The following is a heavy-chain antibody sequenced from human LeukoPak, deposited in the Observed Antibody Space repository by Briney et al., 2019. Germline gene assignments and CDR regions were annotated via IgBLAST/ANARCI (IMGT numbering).Heavy chain of an antibody. J-gene: IGHJ3*02. CDR2: ISSSGSTI. V-gene: IGHV3-11*01. CDR3: ARTYYDFWSGYLGPTNDAFDI. CDR1: GFTLSDYY. Sequence: PGGSLRLSCAASGFTLSDYYMSWIRQAPGKGLEWVSYISSSGSTIYYADSVKGRFTIPRDNAKNSLYLQMNSLRAEDTAVYYCARTYYDFWSGYLGPTNDAFDIWGQGTMVTVSS. D-gene: IGHD3-3*01.